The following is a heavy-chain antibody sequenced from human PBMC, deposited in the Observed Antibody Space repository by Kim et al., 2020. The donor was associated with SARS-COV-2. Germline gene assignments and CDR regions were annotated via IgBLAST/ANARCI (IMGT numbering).Heavy chain of an antibody. V-gene: IGHV3-11*04. Sequence: GGSRRLSCAAPGFTLSDYNMSWIRQAPGKGLEGVSYISSVGSTKYYADSVKGRFTISRDNAKNSLYLQMNSLYSGARDGKSITNFWGGYEWGSNYYYGM. CDR3: TNFWGGYEWGSNYYYGM. CDR1: GFTLSDYN. D-gene: IGHD3-16*01. CDR2: ISSVGSTK. J-gene: IGHJ6*01.